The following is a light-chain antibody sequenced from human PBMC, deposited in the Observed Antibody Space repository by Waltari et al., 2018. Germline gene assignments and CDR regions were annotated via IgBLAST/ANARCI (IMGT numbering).Light chain of an antibody. J-gene: IGLJ1*01. Sequence: QSALTQPASVSGSPGQSVTISCPGSSSAVWPYNLVSWYQQYPGKAPKLILYEGSKRPSGVSSRFSGSRSGNTASLTISGLQTEDEADYHCCSYAGRNIYVFGTGTKVTVL. CDR1: SSAVWPYNL. CDR3: CSYAGRNIYV. V-gene: IGLV2-23*01. CDR2: EGS.